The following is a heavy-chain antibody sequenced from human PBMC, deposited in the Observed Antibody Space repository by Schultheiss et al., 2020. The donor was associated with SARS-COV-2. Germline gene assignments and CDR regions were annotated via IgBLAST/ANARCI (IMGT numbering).Heavy chain of an antibody. Sequence: SVKVSCKASGGTFSSYAISWVRQAPGQGLEWMGGIIPIFGTANYAQKLQGRVTMTTDTSTSTAYMELRSLRSDDTAVYYCARVPLGGSSDWYFDLWGRGTLVTVSS. J-gene: IGHJ2*01. CDR1: GGTFSSYA. CDR2: IIPIFGTA. V-gene: IGHV1-69*05. CDR3: ARVPLGGSSDWYFDL. D-gene: IGHD1-26*01.